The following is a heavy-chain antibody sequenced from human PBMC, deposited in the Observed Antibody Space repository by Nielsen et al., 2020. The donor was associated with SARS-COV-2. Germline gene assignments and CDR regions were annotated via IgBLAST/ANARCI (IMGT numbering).Heavy chain of an antibody. Sequence: GESLKISCAASGFTFSSYGMHWVRQAPGKGLEWVAVISYDGSNKYYADSVKGRFTISRDNSRNTLHLQMNSLGVEDTAVYFCARFGRIVEVGGGATFPDVFDVWGQGTTVTVSS. J-gene: IGHJ3*01. V-gene: IGHV3-30*03. CDR2: ISYDGSNK. D-gene: IGHD1-26*01. CDR1: GFTFSSYG. CDR3: ARFGRIVEVGGGATFPDVFDV.